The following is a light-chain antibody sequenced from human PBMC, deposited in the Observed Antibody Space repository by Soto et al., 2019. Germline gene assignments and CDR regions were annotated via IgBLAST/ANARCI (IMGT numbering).Light chain of an antibody. J-gene: IGLJ3*02. Sequence: QSVLTQPPSASGTPGQRVTISCSGNSSNIGSNSVNWYQQLPGTAPKVLMYSDNQRPSGVPDRFSGSKSGTSASLTISGLQSEDEADYYCAVWDDSLNGRVFGGGTKLTVL. CDR3: AVWDDSLNGRV. CDR2: SDN. CDR1: SSNIGSNS. V-gene: IGLV1-44*01.